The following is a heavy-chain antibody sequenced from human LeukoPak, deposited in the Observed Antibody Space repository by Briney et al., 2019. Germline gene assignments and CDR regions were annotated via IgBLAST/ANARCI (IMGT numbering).Heavy chain of an antibody. V-gene: IGHV4-59*01. J-gene: IGHJ2*01. D-gene: IGHD4-17*01. CDR1: GGSISSYY. Sequence: PSETLSITCTVSGGSISSYYWSWIRQPPGKGLAWIGYVYYSGSTNYNPSLKSRVTISVDTSKNHFSLKLSSVTAADTAVYYCARGDYGDYSFYWYFDLWGRGTLVTVSS. CDR3: ARGDYGDYSFYWYFDL. CDR2: VYYSGST.